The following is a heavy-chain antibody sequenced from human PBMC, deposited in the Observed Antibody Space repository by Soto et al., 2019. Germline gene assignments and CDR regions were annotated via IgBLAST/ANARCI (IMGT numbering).Heavy chain of an antibody. CDR3: ARDTRSYDSSGYFYFDY. D-gene: IGHD3-22*01. CDR1: GASISSYY. CDR2: IHYSGST. V-gene: IGHV4-59*01. J-gene: IGHJ4*02. Sequence: SETLSLTCTVSGASISSYYWNWIRQPPGKGLEWIGYIHYSGSTDHHPSLKSRVTISVGTSRNQFSLKLSSVTAADTAVYYCARDTRSYDSSGYFYFDYWGQGALVTVSS.